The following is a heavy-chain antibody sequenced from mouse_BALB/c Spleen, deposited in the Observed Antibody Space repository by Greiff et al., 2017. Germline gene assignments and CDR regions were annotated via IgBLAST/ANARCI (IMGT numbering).Heavy chain of an antibody. J-gene: IGHJ4*01. Sequence: EVKLQESGPSLVKPSQTLSLTCSVTGDSITSGYWNWIRKFPGNKLEYMGYISYSGSTYYNPSLKSRISITRDTSKNQYYLQLNSVTTEDTATYYCARYYGKLYAMDYWGQGTSVTVSS. D-gene: IGHD2-1*01. CDR2: ISYSGST. CDR3: ARYYGKLYAMDY. CDR1: GDSITSGY. V-gene: IGHV3-8*02.